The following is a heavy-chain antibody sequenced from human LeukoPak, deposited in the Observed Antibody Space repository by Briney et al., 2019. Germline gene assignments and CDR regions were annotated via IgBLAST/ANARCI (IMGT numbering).Heavy chain of an antibody. CDR3: ASSLYVDTAMEDYYYGMDV. Sequence: PSETLSLTCTVSGGSLSSYYWSWIRQPPGKGLEWIGYIYYNGSTNYSPSLKSRVTISVDTSKNQFSLKLSSVTAADTAVYYCASSLYVDTAMEDYYYGMDVWGQGTTVTVSS. V-gene: IGHV4-59*01. J-gene: IGHJ6*02. D-gene: IGHD5-18*01. CDR2: IYYNGST. CDR1: GGSLSSYY.